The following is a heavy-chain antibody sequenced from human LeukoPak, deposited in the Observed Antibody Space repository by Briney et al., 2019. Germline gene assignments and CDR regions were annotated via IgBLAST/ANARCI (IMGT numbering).Heavy chain of an antibody. CDR2: INHSGST. CDR3: ARGKSRPPAYCSGGSCKQYYFDY. V-gene: IGHV4-34*01. J-gene: IGHJ4*02. D-gene: IGHD2-15*01. CDR1: GGSFSGYY. Sequence: SETLSLTCAVYGGSFSGYYWSWIRQPPGKGLEWLGEINHSGSTNYNPSLKSRVTISVDTSKNQFSLKLSSVTAADTAVYYCARGKSRPPAYCSGGSCKQYYFDYWGQGTLVTVSS.